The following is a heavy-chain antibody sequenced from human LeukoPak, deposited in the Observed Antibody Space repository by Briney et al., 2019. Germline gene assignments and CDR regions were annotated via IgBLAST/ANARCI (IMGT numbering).Heavy chain of an antibody. CDR2: IYHSGST. D-gene: IGHD6-19*01. CDR1: GYSISSGYY. CDR3: ARHIAVAALGFDP. J-gene: IGHJ5*02. Sequence: SETLSLTCAVSGYSISSGYYWGWIRQPPGKGLEWIGSIYHSGSTYYNPSLKSRVTISVDTSKNQFSLKLSSVTAADTAAYYCARHIAVAALGFDPWGQGTLVTVSS. V-gene: IGHV4-38-2*01.